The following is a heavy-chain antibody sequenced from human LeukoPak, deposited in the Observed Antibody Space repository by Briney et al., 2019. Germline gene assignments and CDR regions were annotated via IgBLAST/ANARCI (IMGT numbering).Heavy chain of an antibody. CDR1: GGSFSGYY. V-gene: IGHV4-34*01. D-gene: IGHD6-19*01. Sequence: SVILSLTCAVYGGSFSGYYWIWIRQHQGKGLEWIGEINDSGSTTYNPSLKSRVTISVDTSKNQFSLKLRNVTAAGTAVYYCASSGWYRGYWGQGTLVTVSS. CDR3: ASSGWYRGY. J-gene: IGHJ4*02. CDR2: INDSGST.